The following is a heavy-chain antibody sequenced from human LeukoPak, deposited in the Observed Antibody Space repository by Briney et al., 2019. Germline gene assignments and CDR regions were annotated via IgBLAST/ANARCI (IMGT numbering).Heavy chain of an antibody. J-gene: IGHJ4*02. D-gene: IGHD6-19*01. CDR1: GFTFSSCG. V-gene: IGHV3-30*02. CDR3: AKGTDSSGWYKDY. Sequence: PGGSLRLSCVASGFTFSSCGMHWVRQAPGKGLEWVAFIRYDGSNKYYADSVKGRFTISRDNSKNTLYLQMNSLRAEDKAVYYCAKGTDSSGWYKDYWGQGTLVTVSS. CDR2: IRYDGSNK.